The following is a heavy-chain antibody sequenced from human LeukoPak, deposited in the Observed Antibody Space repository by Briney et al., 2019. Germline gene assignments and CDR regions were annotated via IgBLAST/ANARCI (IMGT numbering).Heavy chain of an antibody. J-gene: IGHJ3*01. Sequence: GGSLRLSCAASGFTFSNYWMSWVRQAPGKGLEWVSSISNDAFYIHYADSVQGRFTISRDNARNSLYLHMNSLRVGDTAVYYCARAGIYGGGKSYAFDVWGQGTTVIVSS. CDR1: GFTFSNYW. CDR2: ISNDAFYI. V-gene: IGHV3-21*01. D-gene: IGHD4-23*01. CDR3: ARAGIYGGGKSYAFDV.